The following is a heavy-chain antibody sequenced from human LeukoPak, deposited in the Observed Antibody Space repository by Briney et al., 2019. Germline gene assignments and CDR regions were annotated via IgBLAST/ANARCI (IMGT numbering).Heavy chain of an antibody. CDR1: GGSISSYY. Sequence: SETLSLTCTVSGGSISSYYWSWIRQPPGKGLEWIGYLYYSGSTNYNPSLKSRVTISVDTSENQFSLKLSSVTAADTAVYYCARRATYYDILTGYYSGPDAFDIWGQGTMVTVSS. CDR3: ARRATYYDILTGYYSGPDAFDI. V-gene: IGHV4-59*01. J-gene: IGHJ3*02. CDR2: LYYSGST. D-gene: IGHD3-9*01.